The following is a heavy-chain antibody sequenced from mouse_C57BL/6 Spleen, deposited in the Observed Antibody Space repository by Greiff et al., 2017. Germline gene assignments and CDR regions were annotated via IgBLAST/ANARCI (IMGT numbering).Heavy chain of an antibody. CDR2: LHPNRGST. J-gene: IGHJ3*01. CDR3: ARWGGSSPWFGY. D-gene: IGHD1-1*01. V-gene: IGHV1-64*01. CDR1: GYTFTSYW. Sequence: QVQLQQPGAALVKPGASVKLSCKASGYTFTSYWMHWVKQRPGQGLEWIGMLHPNRGSTNYNEKFKSKATLTVDHSSSTAYMQLSCLTSEDSAVYYGARWGGSSPWFGYWGQGTLVTGSA.